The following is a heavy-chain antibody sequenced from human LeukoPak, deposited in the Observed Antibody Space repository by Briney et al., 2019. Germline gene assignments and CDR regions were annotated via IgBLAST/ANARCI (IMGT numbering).Heavy chain of an antibody. CDR3: ASSIVVVPAAMGYWFDP. J-gene: IGHJ5*02. V-gene: IGHV4-30-4*08. CDR1: GGSISSGDYY. D-gene: IGHD2-2*01. Sequence: SQTLSLTCTVSGGSISSGDYYWSWIRQPPGKGREWIGYIYYSGSTYYNPSLKSRVTISVDTSKNQFSLKLSSVTAADTAVYYCASSIVVVPAAMGYWFDPWGQGTLVTVSS. CDR2: IYYSGST.